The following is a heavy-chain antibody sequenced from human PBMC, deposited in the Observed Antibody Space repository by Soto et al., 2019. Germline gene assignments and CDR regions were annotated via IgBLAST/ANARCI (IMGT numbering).Heavy chain of an antibody. J-gene: IGHJ6*02. CDR3: ARVVMTTVPASYYYGMDV. CDR2: IIPFIGTA. Sequence: QVQLVQSGAEVKKPWASVTVSCKASGGTFSSYAISWVRQAPGQGLEWMGRIIPFIGTANYAQKFQGRVTIPADEATSTAYMELTSLRSEDTAVYYCARVVMTTVPASYYYGMDVWGQGTTVTVSS. V-gene: IGHV1-69*18. D-gene: IGHD4-4*01. CDR1: GGTFSSYA.